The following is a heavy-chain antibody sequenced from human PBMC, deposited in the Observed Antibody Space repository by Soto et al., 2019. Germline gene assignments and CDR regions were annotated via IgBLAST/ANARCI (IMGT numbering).Heavy chain of an antibody. CDR2: ISYDGSNK. J-gene: IGHJ4*02. CDR3: ARAGYCSGGSCYFRGDFFDY. V-gene: IGHV3-30-3*01. CDR1: GFTFSSYA. D-gene: IGHD2-15*01. Sequence: QVQLVESGGGVVQPGRSLRLSCAASGFTFSSYAMHWVRQAPGKGLEWVAVISYDGSNKYYADSVKGRFTISRDNSKNTLYLQMNSLRAEDEAVYYCARAGYCSGGSCYFRGDFFDYWGQGTLVTVSS.